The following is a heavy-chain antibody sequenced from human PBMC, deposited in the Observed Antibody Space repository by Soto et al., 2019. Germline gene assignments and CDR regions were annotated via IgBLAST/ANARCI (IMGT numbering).Heavy chain of an antibody. D-gene: IGHD2-21*02. CDR2: IYYSGST. CDR1: GGSTSSYY. V-gene: IGHV4-59*01. J-gene: IGHJ3*02. CDR3: ARANELAYCGGDCYADAFDI. Sequence: SETLSLTCTVSGGSTSSYYWSWIRQPPGKGLEWIGYIYYSGSTNYNPSLKSRVTISVDTSKNQFSLKLSSVTAADTAVYYCARANELAYCGGDCYADAFDIWGQGTMVTVSS.